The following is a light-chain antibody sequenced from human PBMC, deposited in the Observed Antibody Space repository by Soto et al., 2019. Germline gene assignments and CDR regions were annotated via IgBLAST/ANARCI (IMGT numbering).Light chain of an antibody. Sequence: QSALTQPASVSGSPGQSVTISCTGTSSDVGSYNLVSWYQQHPGKAPKLMIFEGSKRPSGVSNRFSGAKSDNTASLTISGLQTEDEADYYCCSYAGGGTLLFGGGTKLTVL. V-gene: IGLV2-23*01. J-gene: IGLJ2*01. CDR3: CSYAGGGTLL. CDR1: SSDVGSYNL. CDR2: EGS.